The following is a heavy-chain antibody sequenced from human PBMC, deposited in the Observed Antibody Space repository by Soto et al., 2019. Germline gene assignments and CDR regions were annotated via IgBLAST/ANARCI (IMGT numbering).Heavy chain of an antibody. CDR2: IYYSGST. CDR3: ARSPPLAYCGGDCYSRLDY. J-gene: IGHJ4*02. Sequence: SETLSLTCTVSGGSISSYYWSWIRQPPGKGLEWIGYIYYSGSTNYNPSLKSRVTISVDTSKNQFSLKLSSVTAADTAVYYCARSPPLAYCGGDCYSRLDYWGQGTLVTVSS. D-gene: IGHD2-21*02. V-gene: IGHV4-59*01. CDR1: GGSISSYY.